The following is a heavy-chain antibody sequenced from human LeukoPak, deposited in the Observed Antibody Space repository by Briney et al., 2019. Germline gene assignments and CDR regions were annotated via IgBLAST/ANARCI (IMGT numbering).Heavy chain of an antibody. V-gene: IGHV3-7*01. CDR1: GFTFNSYC. J-gene: IGHJ6*03. Sequence: WGTLRLTCTASGFTFNSYCKCGFLQAPGKELVWWANIKPDGGEKYYADSVKGRFTISIDNAKISMYLQINSLRADDTAVYYCARDHTGYEYGCFTYHYQYMDAWGKGTTVTVSS. D-gene: IGHD5-12*01. CDR2: IKPDGGEK. CDR3: ARDHTGYEYGCFTYHYQYMDA.